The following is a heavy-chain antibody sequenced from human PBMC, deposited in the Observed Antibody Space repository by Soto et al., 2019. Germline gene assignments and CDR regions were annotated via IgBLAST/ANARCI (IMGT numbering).Heavy chain of an antibody. V-gene: IGHV1-69*02. CDR3: AKPGDYNDHDAFDI. D-gene: IGHD4-17*01. Sequence: QVQLVQSGAEVKKPGSSVRVSCKASGGVFSSYTINWLRQAPGQGLEWMGRIIPVLDKPNYAQKFQGRVTISADKSTSTAYMELSSLTSEDTAVYFCAKPGDYNDHDAFDICGQGTRVTVSS. CDR1: GGVFSSYT. CDR2: IIPVLDKP. J-gene: IGHJ3*02.